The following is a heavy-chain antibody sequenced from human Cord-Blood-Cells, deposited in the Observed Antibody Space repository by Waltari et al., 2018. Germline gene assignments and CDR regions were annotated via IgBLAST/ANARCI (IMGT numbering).Heavy chain of an antibody. J-gene: IGHJ4*02. D-gene: IGHD2-21*01. V-gene: IGHV3-7*01. Sequence: EVQLVESGGGLVQPGGSLRLPCAASGFTFSSSWMSWVRQAPGKGLEWVANIKQDGSEKYYVDSVKGRFTISRDNAKNSLYLQMNSLRAEDTAVYYCARSCGGDCYFDYWGQGTLVTVSS. CDR2: IKQDGSEK. CDR3: ARSCGGDCYFDY. CDR1: GFTFSSSW.